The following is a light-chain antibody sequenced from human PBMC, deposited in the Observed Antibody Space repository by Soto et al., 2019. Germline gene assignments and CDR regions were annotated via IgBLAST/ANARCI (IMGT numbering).Light chain of an antibody. V-gene: IGKV3-15*01. CDR2: DTS. CDR3: QQYNNWSWT. Sequence: EIVMTQSPATLSLSPGERATLSCRASQSVNSNLAWYQQKAGQAPRLLIYDTSIRAAGVPARFSGSRSGAEFTLTISSLQSEDFAVYYCQQYNNWSWTFGQGTKVDIK. CDR1: QSVNSN. J-gene: IGKJ1*01.